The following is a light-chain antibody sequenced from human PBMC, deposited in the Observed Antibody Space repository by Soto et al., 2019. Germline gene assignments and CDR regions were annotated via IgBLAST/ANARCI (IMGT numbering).Light chain of an antibody. CDR3: AACDDSLNGYV. J-gene: IGLJ1*01. CDR1: SSNIGSNT. V-gene: IGLV1-44*01. Sequence: QLVLTQPPSASGTPGQRVTISCSGSSSNIGSNTVNWYQQLPGTAPKLLIYSNNQRPSGVPDRFSGSKSGTSASLAISGLQSEDEADYYCAACDDSLNGYVFGTGIKVTVL. CDR2: SNN.